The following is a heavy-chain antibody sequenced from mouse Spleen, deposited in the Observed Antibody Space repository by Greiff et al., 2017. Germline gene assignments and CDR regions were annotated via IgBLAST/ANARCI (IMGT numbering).Heavy chain of an antibody. CDR2: ISSGSSTI. CDR1: GFTFSDYG. Sequence: EVQVVESGGGLVKPGGSLKLSCAASGFTFSDYGMHWVRQAPEKGLEWVAYISSGSSTIYYADTVKGRFTISRDNAKNTLFLQMTSLRSEDTAMYYCARWAVYYAMDYWGQGTSVTVSS. V-gene: IGHV5-17*01. CDR3: ARWAVYYAMDY. J-gene: IGHJ4*01.